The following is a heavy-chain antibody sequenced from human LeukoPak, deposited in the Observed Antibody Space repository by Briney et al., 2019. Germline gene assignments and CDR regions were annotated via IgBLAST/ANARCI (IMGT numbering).Heavy chain of an antibody. J-gene: IGHJ3*02. CDR2: LKQDGTEK. V-gene: IGHV3-7*03. D-gene: IGHD2-15*01. CDR3: VRAVVVDAFDI. Sequence: GGSLRLSCAASGFTFSSYWMSWVRQAPGKGLEWVANLKQDGTEKYYLDSVKGRFTISRDNAKNSLYLQMNSLRAEDTALYYCVRAVVVDAFDIWGQGTMVTVSS. CDR1: GFTFSSYW.